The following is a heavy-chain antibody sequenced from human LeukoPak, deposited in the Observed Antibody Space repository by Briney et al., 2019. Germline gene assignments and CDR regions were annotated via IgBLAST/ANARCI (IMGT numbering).Heavy chain of an antibody. CDR3: ARDVYYGSGSPRLDY. CDR1: GFTFSTYN. CDR2: ITSTSSYI. D-gene: IGHD3-10*01. Sequence: GGSLRLSCAASGFTFSTYNMNWVRQAPGKGLEWVSSITSTSSYIYYADSVKGRFTISRDNAKNSLYLQMNSLRAEDTAVYYCARDVYYGSGSPRLDYWGQGTLVTVSS. J-gene: IGHJ4*02. V-gene: IGHV3-21*01.